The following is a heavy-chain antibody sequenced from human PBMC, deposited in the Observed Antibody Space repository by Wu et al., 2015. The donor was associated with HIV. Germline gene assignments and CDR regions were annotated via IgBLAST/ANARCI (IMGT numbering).Heavy chain of an antibody. CDR3: ARDELFRVDDAFDM. V-gene: IGHV1-2*02. CDR1: GYNFTDYF. J-gene: IGHJ3*02. Sequence: QVQLVQSGPEVKQPGASVKVSCKASGYNFTDYFIHWVRQAPGQRLEWMGWVNTNTGGTNYAPKFQGRVTMTRDTSISTAYMELSRLTSDDTAVYYCARDELFRVDDAFDMWGQGTMVIVSS. CDR2: VNTNTGGT. D-gene: IGHD2-15*01.